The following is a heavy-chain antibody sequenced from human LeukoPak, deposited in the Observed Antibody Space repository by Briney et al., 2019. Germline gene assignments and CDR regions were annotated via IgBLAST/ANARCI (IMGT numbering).Heavy chain of an antibody. V-gene: IGHV4-59*01. J-gene: IGHJ6*02. CDR1: GDSISSYY. CDR2: IYYSGST. CDR3: ATHGESLPNYYYGMDV. Sequence: SETLSLTCTVSGDSISSYYWSWIRQPPGKGLEWIGYIYYSGSTKYNPSLKSRVTISVDTSKNQFSLKLSSVTAADTAVYYCATHGESLPNYYYGMDVWGQGTTVTVSS. D-gene: IGHD2/OR15-2a*01.